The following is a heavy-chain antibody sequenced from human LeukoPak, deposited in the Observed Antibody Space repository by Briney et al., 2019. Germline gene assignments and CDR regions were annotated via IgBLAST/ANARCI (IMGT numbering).Heavy chain of an antibody. V-gene: IGHV4-4*07. J-gene: IGHJ4*02. D-gene: IGHD6-6*01. Sequence: SETLSLTCTVSGGSIRSYYWSWIRQPAGKGLEWIGRIYTSGSTNYNPALKSRVTMSVDTSKNQSSLKLSSVTAADTAVYYCARERGFSSSSTYSFDYWGQGTLVTVSS. CDR1: GGSIRSYY. CDR3: ARERGFSSSSTYSFDY. CDR2: IYTSGST.